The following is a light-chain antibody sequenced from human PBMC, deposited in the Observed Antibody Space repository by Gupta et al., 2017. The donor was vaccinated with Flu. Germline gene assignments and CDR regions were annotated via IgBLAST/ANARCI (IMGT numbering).Light chain of an antibody. CDR1: QNINSY. Sequence: EVVLTQSPATLSLSTGERATLSCRASQNINSYVAWYQQKPGQAPRLLIYDASHRAAGIPARFSGSWSGTDFTLTISSLEPEDFAVYYCHQRSNWQTFGQGTKVEIK. CDR2: DAS. CDR3: HQRSNWQT. V-gene: IGKV3-11*01. J-gene: IGKJ1*01.